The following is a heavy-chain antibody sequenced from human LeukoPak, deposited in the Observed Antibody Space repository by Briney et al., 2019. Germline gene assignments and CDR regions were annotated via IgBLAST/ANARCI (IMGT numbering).Heavy chain of an antibody. CDR3: ARRAGDYSHPYDY. CDR2: IYSGGNT. V-gene: IGHV3-53*01. D-gene: IGHD3-22*01. J-gene: IGHJ4*02. Sequence: GGTLRLSCAASGFTFSRYGMSWVRQAPGKGLEWVSFIYSGGNTHNSDSVKGRFTISRDNSKNTLYLQMNTLRAEDTAVYYCARRAGDYSHPYDYWGQGTLVTVSS. CDR1: GFTFSRYG.